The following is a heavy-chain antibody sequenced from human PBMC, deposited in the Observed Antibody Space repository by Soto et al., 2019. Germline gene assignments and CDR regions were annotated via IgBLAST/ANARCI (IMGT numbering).Heavy chain of an antibody. CDR2: IYYSGST. V-gene: IGHV4-59*01. D-gene: IGHD2-15*01. J-gene: IGHJ5*02. CDR1: GGSISSYY. Sequence: SETLSLTCTVSGGSISSYYWSWIRQPPGKGLEWIGYIYYSGSTNYNPSLKSRVTISVDTSKNQFSLKLSSVTAADTAVYYCARTIPRRTGYCSGGSCYSYWFDPWGQGTLVTVSS. CDR3: ARTIPRRTGYCSGGSCYSYWFDP.